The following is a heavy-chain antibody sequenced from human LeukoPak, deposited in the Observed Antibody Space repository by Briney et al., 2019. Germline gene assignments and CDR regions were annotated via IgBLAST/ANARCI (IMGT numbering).Heavy chain of an antibody. Sequence: SGGSLRLSCAASGFTFSSHSMNWVRQAPGKGLEWVSSISSSSYIYYADSVKGRFTISRDNAKNSLYLQMNSLRAEDTAVYYCASGGGSGTGFDYWGQGTLVTVSS. J-gene: IGHJ4*02. CDR2: ISSSSYI. D-gene: IGHD3-16*01. V-gene: IGHV3-21*01. CDR1: GFTFSSHS. CDR3: ASGGGSGTGFDY.